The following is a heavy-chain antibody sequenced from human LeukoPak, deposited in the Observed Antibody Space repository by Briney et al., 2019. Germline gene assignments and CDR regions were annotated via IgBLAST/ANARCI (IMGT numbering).Heavy chain of an antibody. CDR2: TNHSEST. Sequence: SETLSLTCAVYGGSFSGYYWSWIRQPPGKGLEWIGETNHSESTNYNPSLKSRVTISVDTSKNQFSLKLSSVTAADTAVYYCARDPHGWPHDAFDIWGQGTMVTVSS. D-gene: IGHD6-19*01. V-gene: IGHV4-34*01. J-gene: IGHJ3*02. CDR3: ARDPHGWPHDAFDI. CDR1: GGSFSGYY.